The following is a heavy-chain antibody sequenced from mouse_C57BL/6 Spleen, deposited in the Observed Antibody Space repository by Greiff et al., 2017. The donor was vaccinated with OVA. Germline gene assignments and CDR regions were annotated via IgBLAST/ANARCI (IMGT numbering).Heavy chain of an antibody. CDR1: GFSLTSYA. J-gene: IGHJ2*01. V-gene: IGHV2-9-1*01. D-gene: IGHD1-1*01. CDR3: ARKTTVVAGGYFDY. Sequence: VKLQESGPGLVAPSQSLSITCTVSGFSLTSYAISWVRQPPGKGLEWLGVIWTGGGTNYNSALKSRLSISKDNSKSQVFLKMNSLQTDDTARYYCARKTTVVAGGYFDYWGQGTTLTVSS. CDR2: IWTGGGT.